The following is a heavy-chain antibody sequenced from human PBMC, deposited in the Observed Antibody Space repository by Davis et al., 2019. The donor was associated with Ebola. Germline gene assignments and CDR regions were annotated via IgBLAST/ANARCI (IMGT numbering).Heavy chain of an antibody. V-gene: IGHV4-34*01. J-gene: IGHJ6*02. CDR2: VNHSGST. CDR3: ARDLRYYYYGMDV. Sequence: SETLSLTCAVYGGSFSGYYWSWIRQPPGKGLEWIGEVNHSGSTTYNPSLKRRVVISVDTSKNQFSLKLSSVTAADTAVYYCARDLRYYYYGMDVWGQGTTVTVS. CDR1: GGSFSGYY. D-gene: IGHD3-10*01.